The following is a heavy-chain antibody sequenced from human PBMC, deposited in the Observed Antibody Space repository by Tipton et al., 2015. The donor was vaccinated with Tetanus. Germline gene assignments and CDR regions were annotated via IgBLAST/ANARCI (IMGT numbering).Heavy chain of an antibody. V-gene: IGHV4-59*01. D-gene: IGHD3-3*01. Sequence: TLSLTCTVSGGSISSFYWNWIRQFPGKGLEWIGYIDYFGTTKYNPSLKSRVAMSVDTSKNQLSLKLSSVTSADTAVYYCARTSGYLYSSYWGQGTLVTVSS. CDR2: IDYFGTT. CDR1: GGSISSFY. J-gene: IGHJ1*01. CDR3: ARTSGYLYSSY.